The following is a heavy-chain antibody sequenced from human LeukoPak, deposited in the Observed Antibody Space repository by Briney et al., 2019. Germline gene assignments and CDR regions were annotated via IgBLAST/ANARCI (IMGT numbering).Heavy chain of an antibody. J-gene: IGHJ4*02. CDR1: GFPFSAYW. D-gene: IGHD6-13*01. CDR2: IRQDGDTK. CDR3: ARSRPYGTTWYGRSDF. V-gene: IGHV3-7*03. Sequence: GGSLRLSCAASGFPFSAYWMTWVRQAPGKGLEWVANIRQDGDTKYYVDSVKGRFTISRDNAMNSLYLQMNSLRAEDTAIYYCARSRPYGTTWYGRSDFWGQGTLVTVSS.